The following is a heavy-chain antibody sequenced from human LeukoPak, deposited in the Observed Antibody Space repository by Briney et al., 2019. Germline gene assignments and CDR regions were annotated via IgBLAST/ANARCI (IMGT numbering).Heavy chain of an antibody. Sequence: SETLSLTCTVSGGSISSYYWSWIRQPPGKGLEWIGYINNSGGTSYNPSLKSRVTISLDTSKNQFSLKLNSVTTTDTAVYYCASQMSGTSVSYWGQGTLVTVSS. CDR2: INNSGGT. CDR1: GGSISSYY. V-gene: IGHV4-4*08. J-gene: IGHJ4*02. CDR3: ASQMSGTSVSY. D-gene: IGHD2-2*01.